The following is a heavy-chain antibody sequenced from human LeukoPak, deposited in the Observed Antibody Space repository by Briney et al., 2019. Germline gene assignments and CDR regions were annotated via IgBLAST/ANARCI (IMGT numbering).Heavy chain of an antibody. CDR2: ITPSSGTI. CDR3: AREGDTTGVSGAEFDY. D-gene: IGHD4-11*01. CDR1: GFTFSDYC. Sequence: GGSLRLSCAASGFTFSDYCMNWVRQAPGKGLEWVSYITPSSGTIYYSDSVKGRFTISRDNAKNSLYLQMNSLRVEDTALYYCAREGDTTGVSGAEFDYWGQGALVTVSS. J-gene: IGHJ4*02. V-gene: IGHV3-48*01.